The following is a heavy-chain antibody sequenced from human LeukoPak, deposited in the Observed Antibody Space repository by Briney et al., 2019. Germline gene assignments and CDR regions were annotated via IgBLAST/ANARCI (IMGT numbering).Heavy chain of an antibody. CDR3: AKELRTGFPTKYFDY. V-gene: IGHV3-23*01. D-gene: IGHD2-8*02. CDR2: ISGSGERT. CDR1: EFSVGSNY. Sequence: PGGSLRLSCAASEFSVGSNYMTWVRQAPGKGLEWVSGISGSGERTDYADSVKGRFTISSDNSKNMVYLQMNSLRAEDTAKYYCAKELRTGFPTKYFDYWGQGTLVTVSS. J-gene: IGHJ4*02.